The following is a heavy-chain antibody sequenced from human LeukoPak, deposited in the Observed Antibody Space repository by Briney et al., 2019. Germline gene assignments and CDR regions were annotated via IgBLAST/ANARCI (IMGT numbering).Heavy chain of an antibody. CDR3: AGGAAFDI. V-gene: IGHV3-21*01. CDR2: ITSSGSYI. Sequence: GGSLRLSCAASAFSFSNYNMNWVRQAPGKGLEWVSSITSSGSYIYYADSVKGRFTISRDNSKNTLYLQMNSLRAEDTAVYYCAGGAAFDIWGQGTMVTVSS. J-gene: IGHJ3*02. CDR1: AFSFSNYN. D-gene: IGHD3-16*01.